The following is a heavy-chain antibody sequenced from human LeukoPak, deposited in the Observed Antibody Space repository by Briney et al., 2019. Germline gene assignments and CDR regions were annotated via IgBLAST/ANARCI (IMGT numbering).Heavy chain of an antibody. CDR3: ARERSGYCTNGVCYNWFDP. Sequence: GSLRLSCAASGFTFSSYWMSWVRQAPGKGLEWVANIKQDGSEKYYVDSVKGRFTISRDNAKNSLYLQMNSLRAEDTAVYYCARERSGYCTNGVCYNWFDPWGQGTLVTVSS. D-gene: IGHD2-8*01. V-gene: IGHV3-7*01. J-gene: IGHJ5*02. CDR2: IKQDGSEK. CDR1: GFTFSSYW.